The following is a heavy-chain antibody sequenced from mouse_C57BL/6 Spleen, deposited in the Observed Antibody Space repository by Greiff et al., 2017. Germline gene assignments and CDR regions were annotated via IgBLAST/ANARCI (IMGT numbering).Heavy chain of an antibody. CDR2: IHPNSGST. CDR1: GYTFTSYW. CDR3: ARGVYYDYDGVAY. J-gene: IGHJ3*01. Sequence: QVQLQQPGAELVKPGASVKLSCKASGYTFTSYWMHWVKQRPGQGLEWIGMIHPNSGSTNYNEKFKSKATLTVDKSSSTAYMQLSSLTSEDAAVYYCARGVYYDYDGVAYWGQGTLVTVSA. D-gene: IGHD2-4*01. V-gene: IGHV1-64*01.